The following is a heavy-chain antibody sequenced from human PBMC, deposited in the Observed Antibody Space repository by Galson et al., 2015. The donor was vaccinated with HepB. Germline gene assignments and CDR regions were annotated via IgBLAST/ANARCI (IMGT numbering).Heavy chain of an antibody. Sequence: SVKVSCKASGYTFTNYGISWVRQAPGQGLEWMGWISGNNGNTNYAQKLQGRVTMATDTSTATEYMELRSLRSDDTAVYYCARVSTYSNYGLDYWGQGTLVTVSS. CDR2: ISGNNGNT. CDR3: ARVSTYSNYGLDY. V-gene: IGHV1-18*04. J-gene: IGHJ4*02. CDR1: GYTFTNYG. D-gene: IGHD4-11*01.